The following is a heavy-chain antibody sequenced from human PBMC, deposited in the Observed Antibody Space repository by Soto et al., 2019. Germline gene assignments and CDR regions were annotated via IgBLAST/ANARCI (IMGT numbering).Heavy chain of an antibody. CDR2: VYPSDSGV. Sequence: PGKSLKISCQGSGYRFTSSWIGWVRQMPGKSLEWLGNVYPSDSGVRYSPSFAGRVTISADNSINTLCLHLLNLKASDTPIYYCKEGATSPFDPWGKGTRVPLP. CDR1: GYRFTSSW. J-gene: IGHJ5*02. V-gene: IGHV5-51*01. D-gene: IGHD3-16*01. CDR3: KEGATSPFDP.